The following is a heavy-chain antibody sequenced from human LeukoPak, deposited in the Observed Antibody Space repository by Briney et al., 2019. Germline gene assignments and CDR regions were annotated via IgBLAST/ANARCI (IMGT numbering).Heavy chain of an antibody. CDR2: IKEDGSDK. CDR1: GFTFSSYS. CDR3: VPLNWNPPGDFDR. D-gene: IGHD1-20*01. V-gene: IGHV3-7*01. J-gene: IGHJ4*02. Sequence: GGSLRLSCAASGFTFSSYSMNWVRQAPGKGLEWVANIKEDGSDKYYVDSVKGRFSISKDNAKNSLYLQMNSLRVEDTAVYYCVPLNWNPPGDFDRWGQGTLVTVSS.